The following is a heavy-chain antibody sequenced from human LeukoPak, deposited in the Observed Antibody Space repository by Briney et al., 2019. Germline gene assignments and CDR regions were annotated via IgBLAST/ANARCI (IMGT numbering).Heavy chain of an antibody. CDR1: GYTFTGYY. Sequence: ASVKVSCKASGYTFTGYYIHWVRQAPGQGLQWMGWVNPNSDDTNYAQKFQGRVTMTRDTSISTAYMELSRLRSDDTAVYYCARDKYSGSYHANWFDPWGQGTLVTVSS. CDR3: ARDKYSGSYHANWFDP. CDR2: VNPNSDDT. J-gene: IGHJ5*02. V-gene: IGHV1-2*02. D-gene: IGHD1-26*01.